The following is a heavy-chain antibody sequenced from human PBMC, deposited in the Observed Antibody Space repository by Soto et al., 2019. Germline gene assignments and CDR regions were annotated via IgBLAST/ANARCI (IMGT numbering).Heavy chain of an antibody. CDR2: ISYDGSNK. D-gene: IGHD1-26*01. V-gene: IGHV3-30*18. CDR3: AKDVVVGATTGLGDYYDYYGMDV. CDR1: GFTFSSYD. Sequence: QVQLVESGGGVVQPGRSLRLSCAASGFTFSSYDMQWVRQAPGKGLEWVAGISYDGSNKYYADSVKGRFTLSKDNSKNTLYLQINRLRAEDTAVYYCAKDVVVGATTGLGDYYDYYGMDVWGQGSTGSVSS. J-gene: IGHJ6*02.